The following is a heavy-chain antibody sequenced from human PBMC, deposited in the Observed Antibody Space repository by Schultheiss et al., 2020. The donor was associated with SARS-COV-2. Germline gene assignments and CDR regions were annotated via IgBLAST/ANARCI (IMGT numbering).Heavy chain of an antibody. CDR2: IWYDGSNK. D-gene: IGHD4-17*01. J-gene: IGHJ6*03. Sequence: GGSLRLSCAASGFTVSSNYMSWVRQAPGKGLEWVAVIWYDGSNKYYADSVKGRFTISRDNSKNTLYLQMNSLRAEDTAVYYCAKDPYMTTVTLYYMDVWGKGTTVTVSS. CDR3: AKDPYMTTVTLYYMDV. V-gene: IGHV3-30*02. CDR1: GFTVSSNY.